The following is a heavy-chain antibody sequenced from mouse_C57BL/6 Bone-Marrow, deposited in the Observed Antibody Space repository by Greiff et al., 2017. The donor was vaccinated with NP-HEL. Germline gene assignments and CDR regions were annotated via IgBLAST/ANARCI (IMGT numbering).Heavy chain of an antibody. CDR1: GFTFSDFY. CDR3: ARDDYYGSSYPCAY. Sequence: EVNLVESGGGLVQSGRSLRLSCATSGFTFSDFYMEWVRQAPGKGLEWIAASRNKANDYTTEYSASVKGRFIVSRDTSQSILYLQMNALRAEDTAIYYCARDDYYGSSYPCAYWGQGTLVTVSA. J-gene: IGHJ3*01. CDR2: SRNKANDYTT. D-gene: IGHD1-1*01. V-gene: IGHV7-1*01.